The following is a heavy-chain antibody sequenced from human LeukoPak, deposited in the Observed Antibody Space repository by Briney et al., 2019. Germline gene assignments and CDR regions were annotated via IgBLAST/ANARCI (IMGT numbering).Heavy chain of an antibody. J-gene: IGHJ4*02. V-gene: IGHV3-23*01. CDR2: ISGSGGST. CDR3: AKAVGYCSGGSCYTDY. CDR1: GFTFSSYA. Sequence: GGSLRLSCAASGFTFSSYAMSWVRQAPGKGLEWVSGISGSGGSTYYADSVKGRFTISRDNSKNTLYLQMNSLRAEDTAVYYCAKAVGYCSGGSCYTDYWGQGTLVTVSS. D-gene: IGHD2-15*01.